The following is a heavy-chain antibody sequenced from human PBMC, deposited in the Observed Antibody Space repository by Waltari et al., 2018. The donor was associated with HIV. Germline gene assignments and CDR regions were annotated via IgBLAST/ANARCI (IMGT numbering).Heavy chain of an antibody. Sequence: QVQLVESGGGVVQPGRSLRLSCAASGFSFSSEAMPWVRQAPGKGVEWVAAISYDGRNKFDADSVKGRFTISRDNSKNTVYVEMSSLSPEDTAVYFCARDAAPPEYWGQGTLVTVSS. J-gene: IGHJ4*02. CDR3: ARDAAPPEY. CDR2: ISYDGRNK. V-gene: IGHV3-30*04. CDR1: GFSFSSEA.